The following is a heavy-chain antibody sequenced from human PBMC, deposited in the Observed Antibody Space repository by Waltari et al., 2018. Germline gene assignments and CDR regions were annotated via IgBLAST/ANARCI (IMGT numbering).Heavy chain of an antibody. D-gene: IGHD2-2*01. CDR2: IYDSGSA. CDR1: GDSVPNGPYS. Sequence: QLQLQESGPGLVKPSDTLSLTCIVSGDSVPNGPYSWSWLRQPPGKGLEWIGYIYDSGSADYTPSLKSRLTMSVDTSKNHFSLRLRSVTAADTAVYYCARWAGYCSRASCHLYFDYWGQGTLVTVSA. J-gene: IGHJ4*02. CDR3: ARWAGYCSRASCHLYFDY. V-gene: IGHV4-61*03.